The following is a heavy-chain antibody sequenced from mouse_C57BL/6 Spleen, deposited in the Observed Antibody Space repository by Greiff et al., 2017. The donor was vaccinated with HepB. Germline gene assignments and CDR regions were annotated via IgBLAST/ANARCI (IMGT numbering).Heavy chain of an antibody. CDR2: IDPSDSYT. Sequence: QVQLQQPGAELVKPGASVKLSCKASGYTFTSYWMQWVKQRPGQGLEWIGEIDPSDSYTNYNQKFKGKATLTVDTSSSTAYMQLSSLTSEDSAVYYCARWGLRRFYFDYWGQGTTLTVSS. CDR1: GYTFTSYW. D-gene: IGHD2-2*01. J-gene: IGHJ2*01. V-gene: IGHV1-50*01. CDR3: ARWGLRRFYFDY.